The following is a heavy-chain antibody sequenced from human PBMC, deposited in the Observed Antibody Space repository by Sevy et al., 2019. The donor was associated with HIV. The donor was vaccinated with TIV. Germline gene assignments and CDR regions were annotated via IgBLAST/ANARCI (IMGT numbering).Heavy chain of an antibody. J-gene: IGHJ5*02. CDR2: ISAYNGNT. D-gene: IGHD3-22*01. Sequence: ASVKVSCKASGYTFTSYGISWVRQAPGQGLEWMGWISAYNGNTNYAQKLQGRVTMTTDTSTSTAYMELRSLRSDDTAVYYRAGLGYYYDSSNNWFDPWGQGTLVTVSS. CDR3: AGLGYYYDSSNNWFDP. V-gene: IGHV1-18*01. CDR1: GYTFTSYG.